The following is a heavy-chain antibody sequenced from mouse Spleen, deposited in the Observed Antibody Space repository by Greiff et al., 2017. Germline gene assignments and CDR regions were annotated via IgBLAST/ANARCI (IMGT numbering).Heavy chain of an antibody. D-gene: IGHD1-1*01. CDR2: ISSGGSYT. CDR3: ARPAITTVVRAYYFDY. V-gene: IGHV5-9-3*01. J-gene: IGHJ2*01. Sequence: EVQLVESGGGLVKPGGSLKLSCAASGFTFSSYAMSWVRQTPEKRLEWVATISSGGSYTYYPDSVKGRFTISRDNAKNTLYLQMSSLRSEDTAMYYCARPAITTVVRAYYFDYWGQGTTLTVSS. CDR1: GFTFSSYA.